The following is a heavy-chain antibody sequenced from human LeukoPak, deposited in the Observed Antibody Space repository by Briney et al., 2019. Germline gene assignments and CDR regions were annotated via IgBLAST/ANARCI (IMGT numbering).Heavy chain of an antibody. J-gene: IGHJ6*03. V-gene: IGHV4-30-4*08. CDR3: ARESGLITTLNYYYYMDV. Sequence: SETLSLTCAVYGGSFSGDYWSWIRQPPGKGLEWIGYIYYSGSTYYNPSLKSRVTISVDTSKNQFSLKLSSVTAADTAVYYCARESGLITTLNYYYYMDVWGKGTTVTVSS. CDR2: IYYSGST. D-gene: IGHD3-3*01. CDR1: GGSFSGDY.